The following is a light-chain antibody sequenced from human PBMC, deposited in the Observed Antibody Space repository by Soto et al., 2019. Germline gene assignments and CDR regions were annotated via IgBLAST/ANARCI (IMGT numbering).Light chain of an antibody. CDR3: QQYSSYSPIS. J-gene: IGKJ5*01. Sequence: DIQLTQCPSFLSPSIGESVTITCRASQVISTSLALYQKKPGRAPKLLIYKASVLETAAPSRFSGTGSGTEFTLTINGLQPDDFATYYCQQYSSYSPISFGQGTRLEIK. CDR1: QVISTS. V-gene: IGKV1-5*03. CDR2: KAS.